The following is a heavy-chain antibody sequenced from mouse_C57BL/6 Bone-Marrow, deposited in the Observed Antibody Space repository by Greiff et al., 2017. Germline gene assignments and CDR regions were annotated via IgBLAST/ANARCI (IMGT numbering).Heavy chain of an antibody. D-gene: IGHD2-4*01. CDR3: ASRTYYDFGWFAY. Sequence: QVQLQQPGTELVKPGASVKLSCKASGYTFTSYWMHWVKQRPGQSLEWIGNINPSNGGTNDNEQFKSKATLTVEKSSSTAYMQLSSLTSEDSAVYYCASRTYYDFGWFAYWGQGTLVTVSA. V-gene: IGHV1-53*01. CDR2: INPSNGGT. J-gene: IGHJ3*01. CDR1: GYTFTSYW.